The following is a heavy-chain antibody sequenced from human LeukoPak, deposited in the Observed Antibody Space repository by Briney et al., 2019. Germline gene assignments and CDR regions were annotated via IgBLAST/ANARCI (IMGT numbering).Heavy chain of an antibody. D-gene: IGHD4-23*01. CDR1: GFTFSSYG. Sequence: GGSLRLSCAASGFTFSSYGMHGVSQAPGKGLEWVTFIRYDGGNKYYADSVKGRFTISRDNSKNTLYLQMNSLRAEDTAVYYCAKEGTYYGGGAFDIWGQGTMVTVSS. J-gene: IGHJ3*02. CDR2: IRYDGGNK. CDR3: AKEGTYYGGGAFDI. V-gene: IGHV3-30*02.